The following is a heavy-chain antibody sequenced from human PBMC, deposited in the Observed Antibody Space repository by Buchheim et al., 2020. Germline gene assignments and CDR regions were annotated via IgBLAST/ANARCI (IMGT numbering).Heavy chain of an antibody. V-gene: IGHV3-23*01. J-gene: IGHJ3*02. D-gene: IGHD3-22*01. Sequence: EVQLLESGGGLVQPGGSLRLSCAASGFTFSSYAMSWVRQAPGKGLEWVSAISGSGGSTYYADSVKGRFTISRDNSKTTLYLQMNSLRAEDTAVYYCAKVTYSITMIVVAAGAFDIWGQGT. CDR3: AKVTYSITMIVVAAGAFDI. CDR1: GFTFSSYA. CDR2: ISGSGGST.